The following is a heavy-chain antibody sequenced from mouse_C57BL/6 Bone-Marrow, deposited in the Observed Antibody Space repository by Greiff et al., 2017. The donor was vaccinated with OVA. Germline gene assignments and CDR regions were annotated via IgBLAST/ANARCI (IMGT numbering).Heavy chain of an antibody. V-gene: IGHV5-6*02. J-gene: IGHJ4*01. Sequence: DVMLVESGGDLVKPGGSLKLSCAASGFTFSSYGMSWVRQTPDKGLEWVATISSGGSYTYYPDSVKGRFTISRDNAKNTLYLQMSSLKSEDTAMYYCARLYYGSSYDYAMDYWGQGTSVTVSS. D-gene: IGHD1-1*01. CDR2: ISSGGSYT. CDR1: GFTFSSYG. CDR3: ARLYYGSSYDYAMDY.